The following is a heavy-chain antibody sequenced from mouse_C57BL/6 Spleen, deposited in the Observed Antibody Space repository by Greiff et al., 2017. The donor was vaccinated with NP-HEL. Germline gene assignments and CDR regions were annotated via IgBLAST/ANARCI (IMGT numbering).Heavy chain of an antibody. D-gene: IGHD1-1*01. J-gene: IGHJ4*01. V-gene: IGHV1-39*01. CDR1: GYSFTDYN. CDR2: INPNYGTT. CDR3: ARHYYGSSFYAMDY. Sequence: EVKLMESGPELVKPGASVKISCKASGYSFTDYNMNWVKQSNGKSLEWIGVINPNYGTTSYNQKFKGKATLTVDQSSSTAYMQLNSLTSEDSAVYYCARHYYGSSFYAMDYWGQGTSVTVSS.